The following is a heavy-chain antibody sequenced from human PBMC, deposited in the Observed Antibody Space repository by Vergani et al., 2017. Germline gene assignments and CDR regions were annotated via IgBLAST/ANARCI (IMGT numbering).Heavy chain of an antibody. CDR3: ARDRFEQDYYYYYMDV. Sequence: QVQLQESGPGLVKPSETLSLTCTVSGSSISSYYWSWIRQPAGKGLEWIGRIYTSGSTNYNPSLKSRVTMSVDTSKNQFSLKLSSVTAADTAVYYCARDRFEQDYYYYYMDVWGKGTTVTVSS. V-gene: IGHV4-4*07. J-gene: IGHJ6*03. CDR1: GSSISSYY. CDR2: IYTSGST. D-gene: IGHD1/OR15-1a*01.